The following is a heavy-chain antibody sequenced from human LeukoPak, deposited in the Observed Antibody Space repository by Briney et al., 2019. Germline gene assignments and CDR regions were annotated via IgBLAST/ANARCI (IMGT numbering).Heavy chain of an antibody. Sequence: ASVKASCKVSGYTLTELSMHWVRQAPGKGLEWMGGFDPEDGETIYAQKFQGRVTMTEDTSTDTAYMELSSLRSEDTAVYYCATPYYYDSSGYYSFDYWGQGTQVTVSS. CDR1: GYTLTELS. J-gene: IGHJ4*02. V-gene: IGHV1-24*01. CDR3: ATPYYYDSSGYYSFDY. D-gene: IGHD3-22*01. CDR2: FDPEDGET.